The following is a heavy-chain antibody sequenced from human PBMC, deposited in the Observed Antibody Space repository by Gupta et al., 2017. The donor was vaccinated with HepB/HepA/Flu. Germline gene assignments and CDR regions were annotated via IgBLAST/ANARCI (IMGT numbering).Heavy chain of an antibody. Sequence: QVQLVESGGGVVQPGRSLRLSCAASGFTFSNYGIQWVRQAPGKGLEWVAAIWYDGSHEYYADSVKGRFTISRDNSKNTLYLQRNSLRAEDTALYFCARDNDLWDIAAASGGFDDWGQGTLVTVSS. D-gene: IGHD6-25*01. CDR3: ARDNDLWDIAAASGGFDD. V-gene: IGHV3-33*01. CDR1: GFTFSNYG. CDR2: IWYDGSHE. J-gene: IGHJ4*02.